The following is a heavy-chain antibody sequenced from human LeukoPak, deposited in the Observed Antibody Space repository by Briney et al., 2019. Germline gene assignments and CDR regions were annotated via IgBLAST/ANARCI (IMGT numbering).Heavy chain of an antibody. J-gene: IGHJ4*02. CDR2: VSGSGGST. Sequence: GGSLRLSCAASGFTFSSYAMSWVRQAPGKGLEWVSAVSGSGGSTYYADSVKGRFTISRDNSKNTLYLQMNSLRAEDTAVYYCAKSSSWYSGYFDYWGQGTLVTVSS. CDR3: AKSSSWYSGYFDY. D-gene: IGHD6-13*01. CDR1: GFTFSSYA. V-gene: IGHV3-23*01.